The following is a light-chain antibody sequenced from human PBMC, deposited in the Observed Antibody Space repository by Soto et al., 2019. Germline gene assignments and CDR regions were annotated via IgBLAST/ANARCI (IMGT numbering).Light chain of an antibody. CDR2: DAS. CDR3: QQRFNCPRFT. CDR1: QSVSSS. V-gene: IGKV3-11*01. Sequence: EIGLTQSPATLSLSPGERATLSCRASQSVSSSLAWYQQNPGQAPRLLIYDASNRATGTPARFSGGGSGTDFTITISSLEHEDFAVYYRQQRFNCPRFTSGQGTKLEIK. J-gene: IGKJ2*01.